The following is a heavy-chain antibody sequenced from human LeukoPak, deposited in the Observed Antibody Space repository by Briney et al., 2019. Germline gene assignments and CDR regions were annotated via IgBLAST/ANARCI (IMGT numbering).Heavy chain of an antibody. CDR1: GFTFSSYS. D-gene: IGHD3-3*02. CDR2: ISSSSSTI. CDR3: ARDLVLGY. Sequence: GGSLRLSCAASGFTFSSYSMNWVRQAPGKGLEWVSYISSSSSTIYYADSVKGRFTISRDNAKNSLYLQMNSLRAEDTAVYYCARDLVLGYWGQGTLVTVSS. J-gene: IGHJ4*02. V-gene: IGHV3-48*01.